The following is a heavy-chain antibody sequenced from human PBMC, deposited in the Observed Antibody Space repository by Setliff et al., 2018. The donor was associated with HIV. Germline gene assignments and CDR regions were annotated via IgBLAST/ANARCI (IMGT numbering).Heavy chain of an antibody. CDR1: GGTFSNYA. V-gene: IGHV1-69*13. CDR3: ARDRHHYDSSGFDAFDL. CDR2: IIPLFGTA. J-gene: IGHJ3*01. Sequence: GASVKVSCKASGGTFSNYAFSWVRQAPGQGPEWMGGIIPLFGTANYAQNFQGRVTITADASTSTAYMELSSLRSEDTAMYYCARDRHHYDSSGFDAFDLWGQGTMVTVSS. D-gene: IGHD3-22*01.